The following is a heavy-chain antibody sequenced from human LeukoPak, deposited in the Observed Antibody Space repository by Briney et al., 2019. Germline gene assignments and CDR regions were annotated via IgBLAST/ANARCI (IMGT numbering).Heavy chain of an antibody. CDR3: ASGTYYYFDF. CDR2: IYNSGST. D-gene: IGHD1-26*01. V-gene: IGHV4-59*08. J-gene: IGHJ4*02. Sequence: SETLSLTCTVSGGSISSNYWSWIRQPPGKGLEWIGYIYNSGSTNYNPSLKSRVTISVDTSKNQFSLKLRSVTAADTAVYYCASGTYYYFDFWGQGTQVTVSS. CDR1: GGSISSNY.